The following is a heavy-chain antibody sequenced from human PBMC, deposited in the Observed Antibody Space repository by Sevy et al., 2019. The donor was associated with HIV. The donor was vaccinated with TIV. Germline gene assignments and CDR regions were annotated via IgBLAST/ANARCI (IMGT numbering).Heavy chain of an antibody. D-gene: IGHD2-2*01. Sequence: GGSLRLSCAASGFTFSSYAMHWVRQAPGKGLEWVAVISYDGSNKYYADSVKGRFTISRDNSKNTLYLQMNSLRAVDTAVYYCARERYCSSTSCQAPYYYYYGMDVWGQGPTVTVSS. V-gene: IGHV3-30*04. CDR1: GFTFSSYA. J-gene: IGHJ6*02. CDR3: ARERYCSSTSCQAPYYYYYGMDV. CDR2: ISYDGSNK.